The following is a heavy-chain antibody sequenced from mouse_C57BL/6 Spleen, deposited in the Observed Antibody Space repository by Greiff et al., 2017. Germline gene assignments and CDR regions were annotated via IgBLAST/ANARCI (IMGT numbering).Heavy chain of an antibody. CDR2: IHPNSGST. D-gene: IGHD1-1*01. V-gene: IGHV1-64*01. CDR1: GYTFTSYW. J-gene: IGHJ2*01. CDR3: ARGGEVVDTGRFDD. Sequence: VQLQQPGAELVKPGASVKLSCKASGYTFTSYWMHWVKQRPGQGLEWIGMIHPNSGSTNYNEKFKSKATLTVDKSSSTAYMQLSSLTSEDSAVYYCARGGEVVDTGRFDDWGQGTTLTVSS.